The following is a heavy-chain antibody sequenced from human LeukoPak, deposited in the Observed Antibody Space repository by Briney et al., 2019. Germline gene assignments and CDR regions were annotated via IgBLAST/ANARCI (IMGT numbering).Heavy chain of an antibody. CDR1: GYTLTEIS. CDR2: FDREDGES. J-gene: IGHJ4*02. V-gene: IGHV1-24*01. Sequence: ASVKVSCKVSGYTLTEISMYWVRQVPGKGLEWMGGFDREDGESIYAQKFQGRVTMTEDTSTGTAYMELSSLRSEDTAVYYCATVGYSYGAFDYWGQGTLVTVSS. CDR3: ATVGYSYGAFDY. D-gene: IGHD5-18*01.